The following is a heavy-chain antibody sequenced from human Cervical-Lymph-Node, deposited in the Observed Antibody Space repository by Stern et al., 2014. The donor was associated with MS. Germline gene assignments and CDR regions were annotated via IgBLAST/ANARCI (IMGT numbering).Heavy chain of an antibody. Sequence: QIKLVQFGGGVVQPGRSLRLSCVASGFTFSSDGMHWVRQAPGKVLEWVAVIWYDGSNKYYADSVKGRFTISRDNSKNTLYLQMNSLRAEDTAVYYCARDTNHYGHWGQGTLVTVSS. J-gene: IGHJ4*02. D-gene: IGHD4-17*01. CDR2: IWYDGSNK. CDR1: GFTFSSDG. CDR3: ARDTNHYGH. V-gene: IGHV3-33*01.